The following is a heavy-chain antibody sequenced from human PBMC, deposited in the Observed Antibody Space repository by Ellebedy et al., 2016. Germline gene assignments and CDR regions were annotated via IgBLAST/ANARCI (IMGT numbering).Heavy chain of an antibody. V-gene: IGHV3-7*01. CDR1: GFTFSNSW. CDR3: ARDHSSGLVRGNDAFDI. J-gene: IGHJ3*02. Sequence: GGSLRLXXAASGFTFSNSWINWVRQAPGKGLKWVANIKPDGSEKNYLDSVKGRFTISRDNARNSLYLQMNSLRAEDTAVYYCARDHSSGLVRGNDAFDIWGQGTMVTVSS. D-gene: IGHD6-19*01. CDR2: IKPDGSEK.